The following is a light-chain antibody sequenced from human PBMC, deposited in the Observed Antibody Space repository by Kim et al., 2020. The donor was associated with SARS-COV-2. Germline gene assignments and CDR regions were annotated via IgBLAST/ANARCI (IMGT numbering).Light chain of an antibody. CDR1: SSGIGGYDY. Sequence: GQSNTISCTGASSGIGGYDYVSWFQQYPGKAPRLMIYDVTKRPSGVSDRFSGSKSGNTASLTISALQAEDEADYYCCSYTGRSTYVFGTGTKVTVL. CDR2: DVT. CDR3: CSYTGRSTYV. V-gene: IGLV2-14*04. J-gene: IGLJ1*01.